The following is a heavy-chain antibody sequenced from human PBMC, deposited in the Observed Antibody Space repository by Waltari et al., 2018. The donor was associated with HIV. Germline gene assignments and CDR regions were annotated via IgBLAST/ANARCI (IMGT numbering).Heavy chain of an antibody. J-gene: IGHJ4*02. D-gene: IGHD1-1*01. CDR1: GFDFSNFG. Sequence: QVQLVESGGGVVQPGRSLRLSCAASGFDFSNFGMHWVRQAPGKGLDGVGVICFDSRNKNYGDSVKGRFTISRDNSKKTVYLQMNSLRGEDTAVYYCARLTREGYNGGFDYWGQGTLVTVSS. CDR2: ICFDSRNK. CDR3: ARLTREGYNGGFDY. V-gene: IGHV3-33*08.